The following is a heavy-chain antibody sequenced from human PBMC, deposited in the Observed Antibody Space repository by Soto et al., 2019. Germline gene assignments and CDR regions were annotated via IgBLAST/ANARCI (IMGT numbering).Heavy chain of an antibody. Sequence: SETLSLTCSVSGVSITGSGYYWGWIRQPPGKGLEWIASIYYTGGTYYNLSLKSRVTISVDTSNNQFSLRLSSVTAADKAVYYCASLICRGSSRYARGSFDNCAQGTQVTVSS. CDR1: GVSITGSGYY. CDR3: ASLICRGSSRYARGSFDN. J-gene: IGHJ4*02. V-gene: IGHV4-39*01. CDR2: IYYTGGT. D-gene: IGHD2-15*01.